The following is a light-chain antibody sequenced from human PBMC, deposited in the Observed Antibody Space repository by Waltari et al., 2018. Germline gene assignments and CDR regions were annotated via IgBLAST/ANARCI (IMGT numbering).Light chain of an antibody. CDR3: AAWDDSLSGLV. J-gene: IGLJ3*02. CDR1: SSNIGSNY. Sequence: QSVLPQPPPASGTPGQKVTIPCNGSSSNIGSNYVYWYQQFPGTAPKLLIYKNNQRPSGVPDRFSDSKSGTSASLAINGLRSEDEADYYCAAWDDSLSGLVLGGGTKVTVL. V-gene: IGLV1-47*01. CDR2: KNN.